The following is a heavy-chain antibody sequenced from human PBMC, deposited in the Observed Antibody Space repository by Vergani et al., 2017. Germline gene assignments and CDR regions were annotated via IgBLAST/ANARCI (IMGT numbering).Heavy chain of an antibody. CDR1: GDSLSSSDHY. D-gene: IGHD2-21*01. V-gene: IGHV4-31*03. CDR2: IFRSWTT. J-gene: IGHJ4*02. Sequence: QVQLQESGPGLVKPSQTLSLTCTVSGDSLSSSDHYWSWIRQRPDKGLEWVGHIFRSWTTYYHPSLKSRLIMSVDTSKNQFSLKLTSVTAADTAMYYCARENVVIARIFDFWGQGALVTVCS. CDR3: ARENVVIARIFDF.